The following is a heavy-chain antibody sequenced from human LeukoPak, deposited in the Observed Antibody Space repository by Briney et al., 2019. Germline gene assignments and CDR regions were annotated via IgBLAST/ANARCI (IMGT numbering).Heavy chain of an antibody. CDR1: GDSISSYY. J-gene: IGHJ4*02. V-gene: IGHV4-4*07. CDR3: AHSNDYGGPFDF. CDR2: IYSSGIT. D-gene: IGHD4-23*01. Sequence: SETLSLTCTVSGDSISSYYWSWLRQPAGKGLEWVGRIYSSGITNYNPSLKSRVIISVDTSNNQFSLRLSSVTAADTTTYYCAHSNDYGGPFDFWGQGTLVTVSS.